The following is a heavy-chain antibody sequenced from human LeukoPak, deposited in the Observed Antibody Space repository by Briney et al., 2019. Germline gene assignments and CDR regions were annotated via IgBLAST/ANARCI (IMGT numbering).Heavy chain of an antibody. V-gene: IGHV4-61*03. J-gene: IGHJ2*01. D-gene: IGHD6-13*01. Sequence: SETLSLTCAVSGGSVNNGRYYWSWIRQPPGKGLEWIGYVYYSGDSDYNPSLKSRLNISVDTSKDIFSLKMNFVTAADTAMYFCARGIAAGGYYWYFDLWGRGTLVSVSS. CDR2: VYYSGDS. CDR3: ARGIAAGGYYWYFDL. CDR1: GGSVNNGRYY.